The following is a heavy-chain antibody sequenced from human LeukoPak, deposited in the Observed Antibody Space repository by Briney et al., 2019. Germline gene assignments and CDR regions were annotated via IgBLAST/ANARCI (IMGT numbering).Heavy chain of an antibody. CDR3: ARESGKFDY. CDR2: ISSSSSYT. J-gene: IGHJ4*02. CDR1: GFTFSDCY. Sequence: PGGSLRLSCAASGFTFSDCYMSWIRQAPGKGLEWVSFISSSSSYTNYADSVKGRFSISRDNSKNSLFLEMSSLRTEDTAMYYCARESGKFDYWGQGTLVAVSS. V-gene: IGHV3-11*05.